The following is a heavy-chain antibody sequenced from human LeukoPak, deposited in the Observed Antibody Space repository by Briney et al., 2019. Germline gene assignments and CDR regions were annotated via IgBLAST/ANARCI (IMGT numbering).Heavy chain of an antibody. J-gene: IGHJ4*02. Sequence: PGGSLRLSCAASGFTVSSNYMSWVRQAPGKGLEWVSIIYSGGTIHYVDSVKGRFTISRDNSKNTLHLQMNSLRAEDTAVYYCAKARGIVVVPAAMYYFDYWGQGTLVTVSS. CDR3: AKARGIVVVPAAMYYFDY. V-gene: IGHV3-53*01. CDR2: IYSGGTI. D-gene: IGHD2-2*01. CDR1: GFTVSSNY.